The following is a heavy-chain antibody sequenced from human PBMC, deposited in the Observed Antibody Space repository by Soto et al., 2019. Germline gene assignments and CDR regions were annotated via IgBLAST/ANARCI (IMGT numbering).Heavy chain of an antibody. J-gene: IGHJ4*02. CDR1: GFTFSSYG. CDR3: AKGKGVGATPDGANC. V-gene: IGHV3-23*01. Sequence: EMQVLESGGGLVQPGGSLRLSCAASGFTFSSYGMNWVRQAPGKGLEWVSGIRSDGDTTYNADSVKGRFTVSRDTSKNTVDLQTNSLRAEDTAVYYCAKGKGVGATPDGANCWGQGTLVTVSS. D-gene: IGHD1-26*01. CDR2: IRSDGDTT.